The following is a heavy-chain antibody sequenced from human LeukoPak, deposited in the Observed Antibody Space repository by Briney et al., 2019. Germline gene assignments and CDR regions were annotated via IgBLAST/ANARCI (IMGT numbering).Heavy chain of an antibody. CDR2: INPNSGGT. CDR3: ATAVWGAAGDFDY. Sequence: HGASVKVSCKASGYTFTGYYMHWVRQAPGQGLEWMGRINPNSGGTNYAQKFQGRVTMTRDTSISTAYMELSRLRSDDTAVYYCATAVWGAAGDFDYWGQGTLVTVSS. V-gene: IGHV1-2*06. D-gene: IGHD6-25*01. CDR1: GYTFTGYY. J-gene: IGHJ4*02.